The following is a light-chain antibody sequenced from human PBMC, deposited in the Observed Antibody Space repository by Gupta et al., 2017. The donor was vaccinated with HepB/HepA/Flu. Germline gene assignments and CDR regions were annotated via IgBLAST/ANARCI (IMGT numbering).Light chain of an antibody. V-gene: IGLV7-46*01. CDR2: DTS. CDR1: TGTVTSGHY. CDR3: LLSYSYFRV. J-gene: IGLJ3*02. Sequence: QVVVTHEPSLTVSPGGTVTLTCGSTTGTVTSGHYPYWIQQKPGQAPRTLIYDTSSKHSWTPARFSGSLLGGKAALTLSGAQPEDEADYYCLLSYSYFRVFGGGTKLTVL.